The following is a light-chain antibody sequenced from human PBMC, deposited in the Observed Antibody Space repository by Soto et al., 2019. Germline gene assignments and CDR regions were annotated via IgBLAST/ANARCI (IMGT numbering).Light chain of an antibody. Sequence: QLVLTQSPSASASLGASVKLTCTLSSGHSSYAIAWHQQQPEKGPRYLMKLNSDGSHYKGGGIPDRFSGSSPGAERYLTISSLQSEDEADYYCQTWGTGIQVFGTGTKVTVL. V-gene: IGLV4-69*01. J-gene: IGLJ1*01. CDR3: QTWGTGIQV. CDR1: SGHSSYA. CDR2: LNSDGSH.